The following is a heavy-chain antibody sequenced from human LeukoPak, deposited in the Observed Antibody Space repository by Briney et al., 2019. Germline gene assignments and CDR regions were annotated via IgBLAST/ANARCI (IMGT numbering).Heavy chain of an antibody. V-gene: IGHV3-11*01. CDR2: ISNSGDTI. J-gene: IGHJ3*01. CDR1: GFTFSDYY. CDR3: ARTRCSAGGCFDVDAFDL. D-gene: IGHD2-15*01. Sequence: GSLRLSCAASGFTFSDYYMSWIRQAPGKGLEWVSYISNSGDTIYYADSVKGRFTISRDNAKNSLYLQMNSLRAEDTAVYYCARTRCSAGGCFDVDAFDLWGQGTMVTVSS.